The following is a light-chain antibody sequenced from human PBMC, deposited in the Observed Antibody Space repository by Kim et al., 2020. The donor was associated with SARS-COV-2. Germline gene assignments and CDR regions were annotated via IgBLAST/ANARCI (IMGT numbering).Light chain of an antibody. CDR3: QQYNSWPLYS. CDR1: QSVSSN. Sequence: VSSGERATLSCRASQSVSSNLAWYQQKPGQAPRLLIYGASTRAPGIAARFSGSGSGTEFTLTISSLQSEDFTVYYCQQYNSWPLYSFGQGTKLEI. V-gene: IGKV3-15*01. CDR2: GAS. J-gene: IGKJ2*03.